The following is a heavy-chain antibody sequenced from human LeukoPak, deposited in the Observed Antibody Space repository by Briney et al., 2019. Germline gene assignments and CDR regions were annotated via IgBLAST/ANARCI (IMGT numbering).Heavy chain of an antibody. Sequence: GGSLRLSCAASGFTFSSYSMNWVRQAPGKGLEWVSYISSSSSTIYYADSVKGRFTISRDNSKNTLYLQMNSLRAEDTAVYYCARGRDYYDSSGYYYVRSFDAFDIWGQGTMVTVSS. V-gene: IGHV3-48*01. CDR1: GFTFSSYS. CDR2: ISSSSSTI. D-gene: IGHD3-22*01. J-gene: IGHJ3*02. CDR3: ARGRDYYDSSGYYYVRSFDAFDI.